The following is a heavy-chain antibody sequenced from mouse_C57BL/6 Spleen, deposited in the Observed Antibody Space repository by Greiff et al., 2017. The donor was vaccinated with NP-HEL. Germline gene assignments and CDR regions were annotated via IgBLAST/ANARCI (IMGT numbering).Heavy chain of an antibody. D-gene: IGHD1-1*01. V-gene: IGHV14-4*01. J-gene: IGHJ4*01. CDR1: GFNITDDY. CDR2: IDPANGDT. CDR3: TTPYYGSTMDY. Sequence: VQLQQSGAELVRPGASVKLSCTASGFNITDDYMHWVKQRPEQGLEWIGWIDPANGDTEYASKFQGKATITADTSSNTAYLQLSSLTSEDTAGYYCTTPYYGSTMDYWGQGTSVTVSS.